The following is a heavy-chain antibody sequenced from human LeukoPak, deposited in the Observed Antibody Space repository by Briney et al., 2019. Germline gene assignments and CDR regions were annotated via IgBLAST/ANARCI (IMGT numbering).Heavy chain of an antibody. CDR1: GGSISSSSYY. CDR3: ARRVYYYYGTDV. Sequence: SETLSLTCTVSGGSISSSSYYWGWIRQPPGKGLEWIGSIYYSGSTYYNPSLKSRVTISVDTSKNQFSLKLSSVTAADTAVYYCARRVYYYYGTDVWGQGTTVTVSS. J-gene: IGHJ6*02. V-gene: IGHV4-39*01. CDR2: IYYSGST.